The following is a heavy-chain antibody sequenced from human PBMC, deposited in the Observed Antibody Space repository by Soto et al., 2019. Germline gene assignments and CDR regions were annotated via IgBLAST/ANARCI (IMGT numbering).Heavy chain of an antibody. V-gene: IGHV3-23*01. CDR2: TSGSGGST. J-gene: IGHJ4*02. Sequence: GGSLRLSCAASGFSFNSYGMTWVRQAPGKGLEWVSGTSGSGGSTDYADSVKGRFTISRDNSKNRLYLQMNSLRAADTAVYYCAREWGPTDYWGQGTLVTVSS. CDR3: AREWGPTDY. CDR1: GFSFNSYG. D-gene: IGHD3-16*01.